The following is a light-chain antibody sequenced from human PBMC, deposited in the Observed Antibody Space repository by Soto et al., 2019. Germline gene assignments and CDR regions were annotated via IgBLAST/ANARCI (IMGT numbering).Light chain of an antibody. CDR2: GAS. J-gene: IGKJ4*01. CDR1: QSVSSN. Sequence: EIVMTQSPATLSVSPGERATLSCRASQSVSSNLAWYQQKPGQAPRLLSYGASTRATGIPARFSGSGSGTEFTLTISSLQSEDFAVYYCQQYNNWPPRALTFGGGTKVEIK. CDR3: QQYNNWPPRALT. V-gene: IGKV3-15*01.